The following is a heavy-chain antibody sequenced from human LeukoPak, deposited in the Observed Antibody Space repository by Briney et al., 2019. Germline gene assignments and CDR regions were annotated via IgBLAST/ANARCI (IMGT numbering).Heavy chain of an antibody. CDR2: IYYSGST. CDR3: ARGPAAIYYYYYMDV. J-gene: IGHJ6*03. Sequence: SETLSLTCTVSGGSISSGSYYWSWIRQPPGKGLEWIGYIYYSGSTNYNPSLKSRVTISVDTSKNQFSLKLSSVTAADTAVYYCARGPAAIYYYYYMDVWGKGTTVTVSS. V-gene: IGHV4-61*01. CDR1: GGSISSGSYY. D-gene: IGHD2-2*01.